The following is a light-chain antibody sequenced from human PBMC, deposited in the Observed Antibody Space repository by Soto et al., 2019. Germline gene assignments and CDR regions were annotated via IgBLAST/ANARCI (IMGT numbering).Light chain of an antibody. J-gene: IGKJ1*01. Sequence: DIQMTQSPSALSASVGDRVTITCRASQSISRWLAWYQQKPGKAPKLLIYDVSSLEGGVPSRFSGSGSGTDFTLTISRLQPHDSATYYCQKYASYWTFGQGTKVDIK. CDR2: DVS. CDR3: QKYASYWT. CDR1: QSISRW. V-gene: IGKV1-5*01.